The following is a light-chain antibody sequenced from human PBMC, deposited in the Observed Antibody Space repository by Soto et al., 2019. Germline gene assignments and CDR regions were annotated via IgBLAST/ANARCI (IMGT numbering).Light chain of an antibody. CDR2: DAS. CDR3: QQRSNWPPFT. J-gene: IGKJ3*01. CDR1: QSVGTF. V-gene: IGKV3-11*01. Sequence: EIVLTQSPATLSVSPGERATLSCRASQSVGTFLAWYQQKPGQSPRLLIYDASNRAAGIPARFSGSGSGTDFTLTISSLEPEDFAVYYCQQRSNWPPFTFGPGTKVDIK.